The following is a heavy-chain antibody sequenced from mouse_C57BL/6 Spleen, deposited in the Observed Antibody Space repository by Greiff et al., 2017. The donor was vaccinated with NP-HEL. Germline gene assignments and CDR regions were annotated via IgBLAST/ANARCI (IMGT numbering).Heavy chain of an antibody. CDR1: GYTFTDYY. CDR2: INPNNGGT. Sequence: EVQLQQSGPELVKPGASVKISCKASGYTFTDYYMNWVKQSHGKSLEWIGDINPNNGGTSYNQKFKGKATLTVDKSSSTAYMELRSLTSGDCAVYYCAKRFYGSSYYYFDYWGQGTTLTVSS. J-gene: IGHJ2*01. CDR3: AKRFYGSSYYYFDY. V-gene: IGHV1-26*01. D-gene: IGHD1-1*01.